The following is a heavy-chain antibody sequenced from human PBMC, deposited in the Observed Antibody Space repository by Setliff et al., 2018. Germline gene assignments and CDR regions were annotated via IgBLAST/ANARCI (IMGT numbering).Heavy chain of an antibody. D-gene: IGHD1-7*01. V-gene: IGHV3-66*02. CDR1: GFTVNSNF. J-gene: IGHJ5*02. Sequence: SCVGSGFTVNSNFMTWVRQAPGKGLEWLSVIYVGGKTFYADSVKGRFTIFRDNSKNTLYLQMSSLRPDDTAMYYCARDQFRNSGGLYSWGQGTLVTVSS. CDR2: IYVGGKT. CDR3: ARDQFRNSGGLYS.